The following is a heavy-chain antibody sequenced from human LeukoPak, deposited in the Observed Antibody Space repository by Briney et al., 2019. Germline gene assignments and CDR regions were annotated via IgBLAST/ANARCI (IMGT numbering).Heavy chain of an antibody. CDR2: INSDGSST. CDR1: GFTFSSYW. Sequence: PGGSLRLSCAASGFTFSSYWMHWVRQDPGKGLVWVSRINSDGSSTSYADSVKGRFTISRDNAKNTLYLQMNSLRAEDTAVYYCARGQVYYDSSGLYFDYWGQGTLVTVSS. CDR3: ARGQVYYDSSGLYFDY. D-gene: IGHD3-22*01. V-gene: IGHV3-74*01. J-gene: IGHJ4*02.